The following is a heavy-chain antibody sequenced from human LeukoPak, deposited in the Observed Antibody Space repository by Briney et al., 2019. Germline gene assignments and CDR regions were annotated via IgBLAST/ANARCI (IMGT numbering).Heavy chain of an antibody. CDR2: IYYSGST. CDR1: GGSISSSSYY. Sequence: SETLSLTCTVSGGSISSSSYYWGWIRQPPEKGLEWIGSIYYSGSTYYNPSLKSRVTISVDTSKNQFSLKLSSVTAADTAVYYCARGLSSSWYNDYWGQGTLVTVSS. J-gene: IGHJ4*02. CDR3: ARGLSSSWYNDY. V-gene: IGHV4-39*07. D-gene: IGHD6-13*01.